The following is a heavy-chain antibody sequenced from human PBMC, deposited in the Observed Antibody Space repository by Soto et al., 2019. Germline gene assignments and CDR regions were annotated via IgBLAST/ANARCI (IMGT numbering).Heavy chain of an antibody. Sequence: QVQLVQSGAEVKKPGASVKVSCKASGYTFTSYGISWVRQAPGQRLEWMGWISTYNGNTIYAQMLQGRVTLTTDTSTTTAYMELRSLRSDDTAVSYCASAPLYYDFWSGLESDYWGQGTLVTVSS. CDR3: ASAPLYYDFWSGLESDY. CDR2: ISTYNGNT. J-gene: IGHJ4*02. V-gene: IGHV1-18*01. D-gene: IGHD3-3*01. CDR1: GYTFTSYG.